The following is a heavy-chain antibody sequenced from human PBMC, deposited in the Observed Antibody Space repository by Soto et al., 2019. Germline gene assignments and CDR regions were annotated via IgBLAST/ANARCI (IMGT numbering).Heavy chain of an antibody. D-gene: IGHD2-2*01. J-gene: IGHJ4*02. CDR2: ISGGGGTT. CDR3: ARRTDGSTWRNYFDY. CDR1: GFTFSSYA. Sequence: PGGSLGLSCAASGFTFSSYAMTWVRQAPGKGLEWVSLISGGGGTTYYTDSVKGRFTISRDNSKNTLYLQMDSLRAEDTALYYCARRTDGSTWRNYFDYWGQGTLVTVSS. V-gene: IGHV3-23*01.